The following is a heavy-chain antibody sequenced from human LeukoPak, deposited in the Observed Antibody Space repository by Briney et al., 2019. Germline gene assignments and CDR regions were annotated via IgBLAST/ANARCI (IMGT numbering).Heavy chain of an antibody. D-gene: IGHD4-17*01. CDR3: ARDRNGEHDY. J-gene: IGHJ4*02. CDR2: IIPIFGTA. V-gene: IGHV1-69*06. Sequence: ASVKVSCKASGGTFSSYAISWVRQAPGQGLEWMGRIIPIFGTANYAQKFQGRVTITADKSTSTAYMELSSLRSEDTAVYYCARDRNGEHDYWGQGTLVTVPS. CDR1: GGTFSSYA.